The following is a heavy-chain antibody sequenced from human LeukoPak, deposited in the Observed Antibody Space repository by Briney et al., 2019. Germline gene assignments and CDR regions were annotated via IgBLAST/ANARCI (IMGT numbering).Heavy chain of an antibody. CDR3: ARAWYSSGWPSWYFDY. D-gene: IGHD6-19*01. V-gene: IGHV6-1*01. J-gene: IGHJ4*02. CDR1: GDSVSSNSAA. CDR2: TYYRSKWYN. Sequence: SQTLSLTCAISGDSVSSNSAAWNWIRQSPSRGLEWLGRTYYRSKWYNDYAVSVKSRKTINPDTSKNQFSLQLNSVTPEDTAVYYCARAWYSSGWPSWYFDYWGQGTLVTVSS.